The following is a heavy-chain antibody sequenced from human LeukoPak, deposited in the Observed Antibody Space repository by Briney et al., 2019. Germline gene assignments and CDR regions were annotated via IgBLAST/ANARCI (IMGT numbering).Heavy chain of an antibody. Sequence: GGSLRLSCAASGFTFSSYAMSWVRQAPGKGLEWVSAISGSGGSTYYADSVKGRFTISRDNSKNTLYLQMNSLRAEDTAVYYCAKDLLRYFDWLQPDNWFDPWGQGALVTVSS. CDR1: GFTFSSYA. V-gene: IGHV3-23*01. CDR3: AKDLLRYFDWLQPDNWFDP. CDR2: ISGSGGST. J-gene: IGHJ5*02. D-gene: IGHD3-9*01.